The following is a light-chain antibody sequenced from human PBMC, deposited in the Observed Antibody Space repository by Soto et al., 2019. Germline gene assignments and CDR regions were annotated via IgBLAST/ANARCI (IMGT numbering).Light chain of an antibody. CDR3: QQYNTYSS. CDR1: QSISSR. Sequence: DIQMTQSPPILSASVGDRVTMTCRASQSISSRLAWYQQKPGRAPKLLIYKASTLETAVPSRFSGSGSGTEFTRTISSLQPDDFATYYCQQYNTYSSFGPGTKVDMK. J-gene: IGKJ3*01. CDR2: KAS. V-gene: IGKV1-5*03.